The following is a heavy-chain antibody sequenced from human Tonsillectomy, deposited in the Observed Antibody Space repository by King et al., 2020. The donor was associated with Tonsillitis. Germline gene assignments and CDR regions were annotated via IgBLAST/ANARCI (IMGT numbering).Heavy chain of an antibody. J-gene: IGHJ4*02. CDR3: AKGHDFWSGCYASGY. CDR2: ISGVAGGT. D-gene: IGHD3-3*01. CDR1: GFTFSAYA. Sequence: VQLVESGGGLVQPGGSLRLSCAASGFTFSAYAMSWVRQAPGKGLEWVSAISGVAGGTFYADSVEGRFTISRDTSKTTLYVQMNSLRGEDTAVYYCAKGHDFWSGCYASGYWGQGTLVTVSS. V-gene: IGHV3-23*04.